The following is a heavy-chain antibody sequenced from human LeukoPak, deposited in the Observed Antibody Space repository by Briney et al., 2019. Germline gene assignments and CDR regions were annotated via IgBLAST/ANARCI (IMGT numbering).Heavy chain of an antibody. Sequence: SETLSLTCLVSGGSIRSGNYYWGWIRQPPVKGLEWIGSIYYTGSTYNNPSLKTRVTMSVDTSKNQFSLNLNSVTAADTAVYYCARVRAAAIPYYFDYWGQGTLVTVSS. V-gene: IGHV4-39*07. D-gene: IGHD6-13*01. CDR2: IYYTGST. J-gene: IGHJ4*02. CDR3: ARVRAAAIPYYFDY. CDR1: GGSIRSGNYY.